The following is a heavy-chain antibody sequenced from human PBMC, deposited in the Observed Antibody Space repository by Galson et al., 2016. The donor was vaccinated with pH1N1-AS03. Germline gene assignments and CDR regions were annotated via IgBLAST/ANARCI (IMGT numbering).Heavy chain of an antibody. V-gene: IGHV4-39*07. Sequence: SETLSLTCIVSGDSISRSPYYWGWIRQPPGKGLEWIGTVYWLGATYYSPSLKSRVTISVDTSKNQFSLKLSSVTAADTAVYYCARPRRDGYNFDAFDIWGQGTMVTVSS. D-gene: IGHD5-24*01. CDR3: ARPRRDGYNFDAFDI. CDR2: VYWLGAT. CDR1: GDSISRSPYY. J-gene: IGHJ3*02.